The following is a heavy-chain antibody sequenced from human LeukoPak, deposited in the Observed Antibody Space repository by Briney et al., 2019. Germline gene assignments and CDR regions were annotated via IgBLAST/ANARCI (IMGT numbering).Heavy chain of an antibody. J-gene: IGHJ4*02. CDR3: ARVPLRFLEWLYLDY. CDR1: GGIFSSYA. Sequence: ASVKVSCKASGGIFSSYAISWVRQAPGQGLEWMGGIIPIFGTANYAQKFQGRVTITTDESTSTAYMELSSVRSEDTAVYYCARVPLRFLEWLYLDYWGQGTLVTVSS. CDR2: IIPIFGTA. V-gene: IGHV1-69*05. D-gene: IGHD3-3*01.